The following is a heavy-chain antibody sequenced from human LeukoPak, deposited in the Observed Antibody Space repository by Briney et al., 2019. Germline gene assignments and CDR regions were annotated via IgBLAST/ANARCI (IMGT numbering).Heavy chain of an antibody. D-gene: IGHD6-13*01. CDR2: ISYDGSNK. CDR3: ARAGSSWAYFDY. CDR1: GFTFSSYA. Sequence: GGSLRLSCAASGFTFSSYAMHWVRQAPGKGLEWVAVISYDGSNKYYADSVKGRFTISRDNSKNTLYLQMNSLRAEDTAVYYCARAGSSWAYFDYWGQGTLVTVSS. V-gene: IGHV3-30*04. J-gene: IGHJ4*02.